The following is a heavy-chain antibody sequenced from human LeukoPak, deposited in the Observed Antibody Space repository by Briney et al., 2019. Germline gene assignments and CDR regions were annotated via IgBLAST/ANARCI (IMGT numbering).Heavy chain of an antibody. V-gene: IGHV1-3*03. CDR1: GYTFTNYA. J-gene: IGHJ4*02. CDR2: INTGNGNT. Sequence: GASVKVSCKASGYTFTNYAMHWVRQAPGQRLEWMGWINTGNGNTKYSQEFQGRVTITRDTSANTAYMELSSLRSEDMAVYYCARPRPGWSSVMPYFDYWGQGTLVTVSS. CDR3: ARPRPGWSSVMPYFDY. D-gene: IGHD3-16*01.